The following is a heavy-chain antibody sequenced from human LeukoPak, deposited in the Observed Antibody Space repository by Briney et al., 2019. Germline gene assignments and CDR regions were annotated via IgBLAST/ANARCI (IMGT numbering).Heavy chain of an antibody. CDR1: GYTLTSYD. D-gene: IGHD3-22*01. Sequence: ASVKVSCKASGYTLTSYDINWVRQATGQGLEWMGWMNPNSGNTGYAQKFQGRVTMTRDTSTSTVYMELSSLRSEDTAVYYCARDSYDSSGYPTKYFDYWGQGTLVTVSS. J-gene: IGHJ4*02. CDR2: MNPNSGNT. V-gene: IGHV1-8*01. CDR3: ARDSYDSSGYPTKYFDY.